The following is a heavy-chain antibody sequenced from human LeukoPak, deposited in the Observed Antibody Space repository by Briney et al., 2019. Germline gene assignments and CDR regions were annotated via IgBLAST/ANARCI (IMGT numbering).Heavy chain of an antibody. CDR3: ERVMITVTTDNGIDY. J-gene: IGHJ4*02. V-gene: IGHV4-59*12. Sequence: PSETRSLTCTVSGGSISSYYWSWIRQPPGKGLEWIGSIYYSGSTYYNPSLKSRVTISVDTSKNQFSLKLSSVTAADTAVYYCERVMITVTTDNGIDYWGQGTLVTVSS. CDR2: IYYSGST. D-gene: IGHD4-17*01. CDR1: GGSISSYY.